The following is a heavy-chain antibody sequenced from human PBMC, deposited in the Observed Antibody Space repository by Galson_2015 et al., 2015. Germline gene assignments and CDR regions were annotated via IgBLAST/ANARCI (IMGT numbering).Heavy chain of an antibody. V-gene: IGHV3-7*01. J-gene: IGHJ6*03. CDR3: ARFSYDILTGPRRYYYYYMDV. Sequence: YYVDSVKGRFTISRDNSKNSLYLQMSSLRAEDTAVYYCARFSYDILTGPRRYYYYYMDVWAKGTTVTVSS. D-gene: IGHD3-9*01.